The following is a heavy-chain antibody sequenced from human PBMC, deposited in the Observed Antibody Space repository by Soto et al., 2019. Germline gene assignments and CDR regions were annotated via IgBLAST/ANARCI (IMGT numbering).Heavy chain of an antibody. V-gene: IGHV3-21*01. CDR2: ISSSSSYI. D-gene: IGHD2-15*01. CDR3: ARASDDYCSGGSCYHYGMDV. CDR1: GFTFSSYS. Sequence: LRLSCAASGFTFSSYSMNWVRQAPGNWLEWVSSISSSSSYIYYADSVKGRFTISRDNAKNSLYLQMNSLRAEDTAVYYCARASDDYCSGGSCYHYGMDVWGQGTTVTVSS. J-gene: IGHJ6*02.